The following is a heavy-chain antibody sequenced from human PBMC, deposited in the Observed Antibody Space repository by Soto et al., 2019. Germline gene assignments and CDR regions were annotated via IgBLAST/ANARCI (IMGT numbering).Heavy chain of an antibody. CDR3: ARRSYSGAGDC. D-gene: IGHD2-15*01. Sequence: GGSLRLSCVASGFGFGRYWMSWVRQAPGKGLEWVANIKQDGSEKNYVDSMKGRFTIYRDNAKNSVYLQMNSLRAEDTAVYYCARRSYSGAGDCWGQGTLVTVS. CDR1: GFGFGRYW. CDR2: IKQDGSEK. J-gene: IGHJ4*02. V-gene: IGHV3-7*01.